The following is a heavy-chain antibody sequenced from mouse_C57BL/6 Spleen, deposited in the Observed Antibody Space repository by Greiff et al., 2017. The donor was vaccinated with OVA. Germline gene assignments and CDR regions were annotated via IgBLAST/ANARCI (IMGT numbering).Heavy chain of an antibody. CDR3: ARRRSSDGYYDY. Sequence: EVKLVESGGDLVKPGGSLKLSCAASGFTFSSYGMSWVRQTPDKRLEWVATISSGGSYTYYPDSVKGRFTISRDNAKNTLYLQMSSLKSEDTAMYYCARRRSSDGYYDYWGQGTTLTVSS. CDR1: GFTFSSYG. CDR2: ISSGGSYT. D-gene: IGHD2-3*01. J-gene: IGHJ2*01. V-gene: IGHV5-6*02.